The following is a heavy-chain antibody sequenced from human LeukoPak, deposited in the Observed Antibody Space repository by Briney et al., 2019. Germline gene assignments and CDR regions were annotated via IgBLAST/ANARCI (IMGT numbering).Heavy chain of an antibody. D-gene: IGHD6-13*01. CDR3: ARGVGGGSSWYNF. J-gene: IGHJ4*02. Sequence: GSLRLSCAASGFTFSSYAMSWVRQAPGKGLEWVSAISGSGGSTYYADSVKGRFTISRDNSKNTLYLQMNSLRAEDTAVYYCARGVGGGSSWYNFWGQGSLVTVSS. V-gene: IGHV3-23*01. CDR1: GFTFSSYA. CDR2: ISGSGGST.